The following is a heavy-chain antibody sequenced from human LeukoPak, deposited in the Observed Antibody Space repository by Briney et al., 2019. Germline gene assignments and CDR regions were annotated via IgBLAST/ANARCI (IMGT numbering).Heavy chain of an antibody. V-gene: IGHV4-61*02. Sequence: PSQTLSLTCPVSAASITIGSYYWNWLRQPAGKGLEWFGRIYTSGSTNYNPSLKSRVTISVDTSKNQFSLKRSSVTAADTAVYYCARGHMITFGGVSPGFDYWGQGTLVTVSS. CDR2: IYTSGST. D-gene: IGHD3-16*01. J-gene: IGHJ4*02. CDR1: AASITIGSYY. CDR3: ARGHMITFGGVSPGFDY.